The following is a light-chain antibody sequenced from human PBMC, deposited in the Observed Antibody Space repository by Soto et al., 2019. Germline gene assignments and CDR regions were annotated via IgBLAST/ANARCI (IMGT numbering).Light chain of an antibody. CDR1: QSVRNY. CDR3: QQTYSSSWT. Sequence: DIQMPQSPSSLSASVGASVTITCRASQSVRNYLNWYQHKPGKAPKLLIYGASRLQTGVPSRFSGSGSGTDFTLTVSSLQPEEFATYYCQQTYSSSWTVGQGTKVDIK. V-gene: IGKV1-39*01. J-gene: IGKJ1*01. CDR2: GAS.